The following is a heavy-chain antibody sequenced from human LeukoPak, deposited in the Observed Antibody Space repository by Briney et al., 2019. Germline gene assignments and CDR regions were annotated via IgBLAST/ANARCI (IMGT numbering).Heavy chain of an antibody. CDR2: INSDGSST. V-gene: IGHV3-74*01. J-gene: IGHJ4*02. CDR1: GFTFSSYW. CDR3: ARDLGLDYGGSQ. Sequence: PGGSLRLSCAVSGFTFSSYWMHWVRQAPGKGLVWVSHINSDGSSTNYADSVKGRFTISRDNAKNTLYLQMNTLRAEDTAVYYCARDLGLDYGGSQWGQGTLVTVSS. D-gene: IGHD4-23*01.